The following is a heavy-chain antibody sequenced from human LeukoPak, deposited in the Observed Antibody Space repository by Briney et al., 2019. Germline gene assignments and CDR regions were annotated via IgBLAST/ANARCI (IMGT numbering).Heavy chain of an antibody. CDR1: GFTVSSNY. CDR2: IYSGGST. Sequence: GGSLRLSCAASGFTVSSNYMSWVRQAPGKGLEWVSVIYSGGSTYYADSVKGRFTISRDNSKNTLYLQMNSLRAEDTAVYHCARPTPLVGATFAFDIWGQGTMVTVSS. D-gene: IGHD1-26*01. CDR3: ARPTPLVGATFAFDI. V-gene: IGHV3-66*04. J-gene: IGHJ3*02.